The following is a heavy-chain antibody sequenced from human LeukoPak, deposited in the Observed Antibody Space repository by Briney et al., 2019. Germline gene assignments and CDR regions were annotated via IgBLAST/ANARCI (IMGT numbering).Heavy chain of an antibody. V-gene: IGHV3-23*01. CDR2: ISGSGGST. Sequence: PGGSLRLSCAASGFTFSSYAMSWVRQAPGKGLEWVSAISGSGGSTYYADSVKGRFTISRDNSKNTLYLQMNSLRAEDTAVYYCAKIQGLRFLEWPHYFDYWGQGTLVTVSS. D-gene: IGHD3-3*01. CDR1: GFTFSSYA. CDR3: AKIQGLRFLEWPHYFDY. J-gene: IGHJ4*02.